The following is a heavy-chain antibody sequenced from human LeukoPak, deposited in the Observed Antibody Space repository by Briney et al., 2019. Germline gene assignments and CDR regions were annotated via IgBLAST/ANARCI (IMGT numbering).Heavy chain of an antibody. D-gene: IGHD4-11*01. CDR1: GFTFSSYS. CDR2: ISSSSSYI. J-gene: IGHJ1*01. V-gene: IGHV3-21*04. Sequence: PGGSLRLSCAASGFTFSSYSMNWVRQAPGKGLEWVSSISSSSSYIYYADSVKGRFTISRDNAKNSLYLQMNSLRAEDTAVYYCATYSILNAREFRYWGQGTLVTVTS. CDR3: ATYSILNAREFRY.